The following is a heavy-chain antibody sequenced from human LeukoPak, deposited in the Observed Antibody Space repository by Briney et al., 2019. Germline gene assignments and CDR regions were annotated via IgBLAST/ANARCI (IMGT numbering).Heavy chain of an antibody. J-gene: IGHJ6*03. D-gene: IGHD2-15*01. CDR3: ARDDQSLGYCSGGSCTGRNYYYYMDV. Sequence: GASVKVSCKASGGTFSSYAISWVRQAPGQGLEWMGRIIPIFGTANYAQKFQGRVTITTDESTSTAYMELSSLRSEDTAVYYCARDDQSLGYCSGGSCTGRNYYYYMDVWGQGTTVTVSS. CDR1: GGTFSSYA. V-gene: IGHV1-69*05. CDR2: IIPIFGTA.